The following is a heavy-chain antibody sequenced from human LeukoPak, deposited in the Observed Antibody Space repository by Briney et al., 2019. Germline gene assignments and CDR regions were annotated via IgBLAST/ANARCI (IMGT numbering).Heavy chain of an antibody. D-gene: IGHD3-3*01. Sequence: GGSLRLSCVASGFTVSNNYMNWVRQAPGKGLEWVSVICSGGSTDYADSVRGRFTISRDNSKNTVYLQMNSLRAEDTAVYYCAKGAIPIYGVVDFWGQGTLVTVSS. J-gene: IGHJ4*02. CDR3: AKGAIPIYGVVDF. CDR2: ICSGGST. CDR1: GFTVSNNY. V-gene: IGHV3-53*01.